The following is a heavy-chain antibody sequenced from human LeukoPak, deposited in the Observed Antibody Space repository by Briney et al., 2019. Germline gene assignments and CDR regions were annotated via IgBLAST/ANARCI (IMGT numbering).Heavy chain of an antibody. D-gene: IGHD3-22*01. CDR2: IYTSGST. CDR1: GGSISGYY. Sequence: SETLSLTCTVSGGSISGYYWSWIRQPPGKGLEWIGRIYTSGSTNYNPSLKSRVTMSVDTSKNQFSLKLSSVTAADTAVYYCARDSRAMIVVVSDYWGQGTLVTVSS. J-gene: IGHJ4*02. CDR3: ARDSRAMIVVVSDY. V-gene: IGHV4-4*07.